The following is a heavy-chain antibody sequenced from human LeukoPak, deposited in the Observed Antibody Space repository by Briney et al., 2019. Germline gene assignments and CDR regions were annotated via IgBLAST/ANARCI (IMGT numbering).Heavy chain of an antibody. D-gene: IGHD3-22*01. Sequence: SETLSLTCTVSGGSPSSSSYYWGWIRQPPGKGLEWIGSIYYSGSTYYNPSLKSRVTISVDTSKNQFSLKLSSVTAADTAVYYCGGEDSSGYYAFDYWGQGTLVTVSS. V-gene: IGHV4-39*07. CDR3: GGEDSSGYYAFDY. CDR2: IYYSGST. CDR1: GGSPSSSSYY. J-gene: IGHJ4*02.